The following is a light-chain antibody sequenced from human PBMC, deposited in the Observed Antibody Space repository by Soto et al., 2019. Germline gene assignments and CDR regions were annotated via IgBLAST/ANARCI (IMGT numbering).Light chain of an antibody. CDR3: KQSSSYPWT. V-gene: IGKV1-5*01. CDR1: QSISNW. Sequence: EIQMTQSPSTLSESGGESVTITCRASQSISNWLAWFQQKPGKDNKIMIYDDYTLESGVKSRFSGSGSGTEFTLTIRSMQPDDFATYYCKQSSSYPWTLGGWTQVDLK. CDR2: DDY. J-gene: IGKJ4*02.